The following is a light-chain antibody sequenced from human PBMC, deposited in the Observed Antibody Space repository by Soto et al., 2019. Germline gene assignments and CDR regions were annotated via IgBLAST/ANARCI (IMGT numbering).Light chain of an antibody. V-gene: IGLV2-14*01. CDR1: SSDVGGYTY. Sequence: QSALNQPASVFASPGQVITICRTGTSSDVGGYTYVSWYQQHPGKAPKFIIYDVSNRPSGVSNRFSGSKSGNTASLTISGLQAEDEVDNDSTSYKTYNISLIVFVTGSKV. CDR3: TSYKTYNISLIV. J-gene: IGLJ1*01. CDR2: DVS.